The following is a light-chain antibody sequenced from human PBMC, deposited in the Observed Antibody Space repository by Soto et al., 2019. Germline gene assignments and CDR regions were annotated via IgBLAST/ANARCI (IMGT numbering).Light chain of an antibody. CDR3: LLSYSGARPAV. J-gene: IGLJ7*01. Sequence: QAVVTQEPSLTVSPGGTVTLTCGSSTGAVTSGHYPYWFQQKPGQAPRTLIYDTSNKHSWTPARFSGSLLGCKAALTLSGAQPEDEDEYYCLLSYSGARPAVFGGGTQLTVL. V-gene: IGLV7-46*01. CDR1: TGAVTSGHY. CDR2: DTS.